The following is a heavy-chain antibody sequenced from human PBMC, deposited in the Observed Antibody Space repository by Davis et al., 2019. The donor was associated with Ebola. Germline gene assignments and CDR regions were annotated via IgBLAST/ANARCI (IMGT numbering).Heavy chain of an antibody. CDR3: ARGSRDSSGYYWGY. D-gene: IGHD3-22*01. CDR1: GCSSLSNA. J-gene: IGHJ4*02. CDR2: INPIFGTA. Sequence: AASVKVSCKASGCSSLSNAISWVRQAPGQGLEWMGGINPIFGTANYAQKFQGRVTITADESTSTAYIELSSLRSEDTAVYYCARGSRDSSGYYWGYWGQGTLVTVSS. V-gene: IGHV1-69*13.